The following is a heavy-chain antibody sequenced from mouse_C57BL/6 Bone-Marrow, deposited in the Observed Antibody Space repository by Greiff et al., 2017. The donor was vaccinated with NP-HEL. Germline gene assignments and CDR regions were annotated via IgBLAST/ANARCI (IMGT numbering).Heavy chain of an antibody. CDR3: ARHVSDDY. CDR2: ISSGGSYT. CDR1: GFTFSSYG. Sequence: EVMLVESGGDLVKPGGSLKLSCAASGFTFSSYGMSWVRQTPDKRLEWVATISSGGSYTYYPDSVKGRFTISRDNAKNTLYLQMSSLKSEDTAMYYCARHVSDDYWGQGTTLTVSS. J-gene: IGHJ2*01. V-gene: IGHV5-6*01.